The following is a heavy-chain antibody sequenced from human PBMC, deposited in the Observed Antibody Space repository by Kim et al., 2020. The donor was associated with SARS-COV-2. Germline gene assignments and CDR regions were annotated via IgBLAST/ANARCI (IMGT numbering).Heavy chain of an antibody. Sequence: GGSLRLSCAASGFTFSSYGMHWVRQAPGKGLEWVAVIWYDGSNKYYADSVKGRFTISRDNSKNTLYLQMNSLRAEDTAVYYCARAGVGEGSGYYVWKTPYYFDYWGQGTLVTVSS. V-gene: IGHV3-33*01. J-gene: IGHJ4*02. CDR1: GFTFSSYG. CDR3: ARAGVGEGSGYYVWKTPYYFDY. CDR2: IWYDGSNK. D-gene: IGHD3-22*01.